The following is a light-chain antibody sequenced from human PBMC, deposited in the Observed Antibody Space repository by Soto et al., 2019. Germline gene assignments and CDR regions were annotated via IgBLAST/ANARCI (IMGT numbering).Light chain of an antibody. J-gene: IGKJ4*01. CDR3: QQYNNWPLG. V-gene: IGKV3-15*01. CDR1: QSVNSD. CDR2: DAS. Sequence: EIVMTQSPATLSVSPGERATLSCTASQSVNSDLAWYQQKPGQAPRLLIHDASTRATGIPVRFSGSGSGTEFTLTISSLQSEDFAIYYCQQYNNWPLGFGGGTKVEIK.